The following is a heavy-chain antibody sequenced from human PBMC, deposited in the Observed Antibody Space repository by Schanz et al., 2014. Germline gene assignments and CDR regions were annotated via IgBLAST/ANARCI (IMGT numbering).Heavy chain of an antibody. D-gene: IGHD7-27*01. J-gene: IGHJ4*02. V-gene: IGHV7-4-1*02. CDR2: INTNTGNP. CDR1: GYSFSTYA. Sequence: QVQLLQSGAEVKKPGASVKVSCKTSGYSFSTYAMNWVRQAPGQGLEWMGWINTNTGNPTYAQGFTGRFVFSLDTSVSTAYLQISFLKADDTAVFFCARGEANWGQYWGQGTLVTVSS. CDR3: ARGEANWGQY.